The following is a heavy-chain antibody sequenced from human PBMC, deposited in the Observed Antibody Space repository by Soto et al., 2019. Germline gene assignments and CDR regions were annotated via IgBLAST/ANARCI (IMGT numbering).Heavy chain of an antibody. V-gene: IGHV4-59*08. CDR3: VRHQEVRGVTIHFHYYGMDV. CDR2: VYYSRSIT. CDR1: GGSISPYY. J-gene: IGHJ6*02. Sequence: QVQLQESGPGLVKPSETLSLTCTVSGGSISPYYWSWIRQPPGKGLEWIGYVYYSRSITDYNPSLTSRVTISVDTSKNQFSLKLSSVTAADTAVYYCVRHQEVRGVTIHFHYYGMDVWGQGTTVTVSS. D-gene: IGHD3-10*01.